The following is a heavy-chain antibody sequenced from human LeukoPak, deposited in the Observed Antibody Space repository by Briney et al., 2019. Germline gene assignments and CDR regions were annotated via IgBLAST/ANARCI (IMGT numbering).Heavy chain of an antibody. V-gene: IGHV3-30-3*01. Sequence: PGGSLRLSCAAYGFTFSSYAMHWVRQAPGKGLEWVVVISYDGSNKYYADSVKGRFTISRDNSKNTLYLQMNSLRAEDTAVYYCARAPGSYHDYYFDYWGQGTLVTVSS. J-gene: IGHJ4*02. CDR1: GFTFSSYA. CDR2: ISYDGSNK. D-gene: IGHD1-26*01. CDR3: ARAPGSYHDYYFDY.